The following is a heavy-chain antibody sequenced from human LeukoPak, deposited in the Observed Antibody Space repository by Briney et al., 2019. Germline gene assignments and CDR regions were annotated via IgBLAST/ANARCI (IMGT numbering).Heavy chain of an antibody. D-gene: IGHD5-18*01. CDR1: GFTFSSYA. J-gene: IGHJ4*02. Sequence: TGGSLRLSCAASGFTFSSYAMSWVRQAPGKGLEWVSAISGSGGSTFYADSVKGRFTISRDNSKNTLYLQMNSLRAEDTAVYYCAKFRGYSYGPIGYWGQGTLVTVSS. CDR2: ISGSGGST. CDR3: AKFRGYSYGPIGY. V-gene: IGHV3-23*01.